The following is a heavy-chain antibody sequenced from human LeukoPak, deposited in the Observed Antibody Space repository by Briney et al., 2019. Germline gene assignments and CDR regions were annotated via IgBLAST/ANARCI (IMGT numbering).Heavy chain of an antibody. CDR3: AREPSSWYRYMDG. D-gene: IGHD6-13*01. J-gene: IGHJ6*03. Sequence: SQTLSLTCTVSGGSISSGSYYWSWIRQPAGKGLEWIGRIYTSGSTNYNPSLKSRVTISVDTSKNQFSLKLSSVTAADTAVYYCAREPSSWYRYMDGWGEGTTVTVSS. V-gene: IGHV4-61*02. CDR1: GGSISSGSYY. CDR2: IYTSGST.